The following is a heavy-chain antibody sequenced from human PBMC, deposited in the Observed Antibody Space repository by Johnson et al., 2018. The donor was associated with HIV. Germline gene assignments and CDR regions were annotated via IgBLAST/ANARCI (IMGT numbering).Heavy chain of an antibody. D-gene: IGHD4-17*01. CDR3: ARWGYGDPLGAFDL. CDR1: GFTVRSNY. Sequence: VQLVESGGGLVQPGGSLRLSCAASGFTVRSNYMSWVRQAPGKGLEWVAVIYSGGSTYYADSVKGRFTISRDNSKNMLYLQMNSLRAEDTAVYYCARWGYGDPLGAFDLGGQGTLVTVSS. CDR2: IYSGGST. V-gene: IGHV3-66*01. J-gene: IGHJ3*01.